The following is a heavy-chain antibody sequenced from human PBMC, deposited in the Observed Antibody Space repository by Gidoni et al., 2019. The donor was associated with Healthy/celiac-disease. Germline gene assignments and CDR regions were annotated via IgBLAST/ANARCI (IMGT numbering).Heavy chain of an antibody. D-gene: IGHD6-19*01. Sequence: QVPLVQSGAEVKKPGASVKVSCKASGYTFTGYYMHWVRQAPGQGIEWMGRINPNSGGTNYAQKFQGRVTMARDTSISTVYMELSRLRSDDTAVYSCARDRDSSGWFDYWGQGTLVTVSS. J-gene: IGHJ5*01. V-gene: IGHV1-2*06. CDR2: INPNSGGT. CDR3: ARDRDSSGWFDY. CDR1: GYTFTGYY.